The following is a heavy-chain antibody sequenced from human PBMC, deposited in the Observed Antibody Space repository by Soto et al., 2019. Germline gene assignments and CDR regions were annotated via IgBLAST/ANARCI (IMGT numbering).Heavy chain of an antibody. D-gene: IGHD2-15*01. CDR3: AREPRYCSGGSCSITRDAYDV. CDR1: GLIVSSTY. CDR2: ISNRGDT. J-gene: IGHJ3*01. V-gene: IGHV3-66*01. Sequence: EVQLVESGGGLVQPGGSVRLSCAASGLIVSSTYMSWVRQAPGKGLEWVYVISNRGDTHYADSVKGRLSLSRDTSNNILDLQMSSLSGEDTAVYSGAREPRYCSGGSCSITRDAYDVWGQGTLVSVSS.